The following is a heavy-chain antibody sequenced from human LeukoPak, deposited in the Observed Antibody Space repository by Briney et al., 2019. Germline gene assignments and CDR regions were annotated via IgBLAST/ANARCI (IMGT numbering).Heavy chain of an antibody. Sequence: GESLKISCQGSGYSFTSYWIGWVRQMPGKGLEGMGIIYPGDSDTRYSPSFQGQVTISADKSISTAYLQWSSLKASDTAMYYCARRVGYSYGSFDYWGQGTLVTVSS. CDR1: GYSFTSYW. J-gene: IGHJ4*02. V-gene: IGHV5-51*01. CDR2: IYPGDSDT. D-gene: IGHD5-18*01. CDR3: ARRVGYSYGSFDY.